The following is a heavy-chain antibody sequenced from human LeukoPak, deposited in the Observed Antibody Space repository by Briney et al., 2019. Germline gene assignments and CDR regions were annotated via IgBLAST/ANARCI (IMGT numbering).Heavy chain of an antibody. J-gene: IGHJ4*02. V-gene: IGHV4-59*01. D-gene: IGHD5-18*01. CDR3: ARVSEGGYSYGYFDY. CDR2: IYYSGST. Sequence: GSLRLSCAASGFTFSDYYMSWIRQAPGKGLEWIGYIYYSGSTNYNPSLKSRVTISVDTSKNQFSLKLSSVTAADTAVYYCARVSEGGYSYGYFDYWGQGTLVTVSS. CDR1: GFTFSDYY.